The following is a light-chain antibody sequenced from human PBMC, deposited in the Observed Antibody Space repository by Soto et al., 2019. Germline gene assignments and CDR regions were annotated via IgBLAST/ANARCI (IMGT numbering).Light chain of an antibody. V-gene: IGKV3-11*01. J-gene: IGKJ5*01. CDR3: HQRNQ. Sequence: EVVFTQSQLSLSLSPRQRALLSGRSSQFLSSYLAWYQQIPGQPPRRLIYESTNRAAGIPARCSGRRSGTDFTLTIRSVEPEDFAMYYCHQRNQFGQGTRLEIK. CDR1: QFLSSY. CDR2: EST.